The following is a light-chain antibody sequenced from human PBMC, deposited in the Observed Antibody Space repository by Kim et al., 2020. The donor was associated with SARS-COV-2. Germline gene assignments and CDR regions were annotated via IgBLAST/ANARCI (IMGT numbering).Light chain of an antibody. V-gene: IGLV3-19*01. Sequence: VALGQTVRITCQGDSRRSYYANWYQQKPGQAQIIVIYGKNNRPSGIPDRFSGSSSGNTASLTITGTQAGDEADYYCNSRDTNDNVVFGGGTQLTVL. CDR1: SRRSYY. CDR3: NSRDTNDNVV. CDR2: GKN. J-gene: IGLJ2*01.